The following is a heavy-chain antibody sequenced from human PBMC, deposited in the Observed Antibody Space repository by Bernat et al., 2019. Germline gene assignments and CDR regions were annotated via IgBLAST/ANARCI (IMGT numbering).Heavy chain of an antibody. Sequence: QVQLVESGGGVVQPGRSLRLSCAASGFTFSSYGMHWVRQAPGKGLEWVAVISYDGSNKYYADSVKGRFTISRDNSKNTLYLQINSLRAEDTAVYYCAKGEQLSLYYYYYMDVWGKGTTVTVSS. CDR2: ISYDGSNK. J-gene: IGHJ6*03. V-gene: IGHV3-30*18. CDR3: AKGEQLSLYYYYYMDV. CDR1: GFTFSSYG. D-gene: IGHD6-13*01.